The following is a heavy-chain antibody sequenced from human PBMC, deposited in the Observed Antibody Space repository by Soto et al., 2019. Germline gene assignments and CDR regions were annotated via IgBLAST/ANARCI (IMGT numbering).Heavy chain of an antibody. D-gene: IGHD5-18*01. CDR1: GDSISSGDYY. Sequence: PSETLSLTCTVSGDSISSGDYYWSWIRQPPGKGLEWIGYIYYSGSTYFNPSLKSRVTISVDTSKNQFSLKLSSVTAADTAVYYCTRGYSYGYLGWFDPWRQRTLVTVSS. J-gene: IGHJ5*02. CDR3: TRGYSYGYLGWFDP. V-gene: IGHV4-30-4*01. CDR2: IYYSGST.